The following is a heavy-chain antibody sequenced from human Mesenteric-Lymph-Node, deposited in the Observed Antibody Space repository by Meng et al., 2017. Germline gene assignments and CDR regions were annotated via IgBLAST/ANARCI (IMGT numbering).Heavy chain of an antibody. V-gene: IGHV1-2*02. J-gene: IGHJ4*02. D-gene: IGHD3-9*01. Sequence: ASVKVSCTASGYTFSGHYIHWVRQAPGQGLEWMGWINVNSGGTIYGQKFQGRVTMTRDTSISTVYLELSRLTSDDTAVFYCARADHDDLAGYYIDHWGQGTLVTVSS. CDR1: GYTFSGHY. CDR3: ARADHDDLAGYYIDH. CDR2: INVNSGGT.